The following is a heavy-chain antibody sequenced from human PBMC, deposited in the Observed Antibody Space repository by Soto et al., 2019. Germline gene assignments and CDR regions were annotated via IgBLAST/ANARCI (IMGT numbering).Heavy chain of an antibody. CDR2: VYYTGRT. CDR3: ARLMGLRYFDDPPAYYFGMDV. Sequence: PSESLSLTCSVSGDSISSYYWNWIRQPPGKGLEWIGYVYYTGRTNYNPSLKNRVTISIDTSKNQFSLKLNSVTAADTAIYYCARLMGLRYFDDPPAYYFGMDVWGQGTTVPVSS. D-gene: IGHD3-9*01. J-gene: IGHJ6*02. V-gene: IGHV4-59*08. CDR1: GDSISSYY.